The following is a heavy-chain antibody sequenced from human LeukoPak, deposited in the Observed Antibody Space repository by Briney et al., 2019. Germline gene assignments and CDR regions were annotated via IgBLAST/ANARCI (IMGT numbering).Heavy chain of an antibody. Sequence: ASVKVSCKASGHIFANYGFSWVRQAPGQGLEWMGWISADNHNTKYAQKFQDRVTMTDDRSTSTVYMERRSLRSDDTAVYYCARDRRGYSAYYGEGFDYWGQGTLVTVSS. V-gene: IGHV1-18*04. J-gene: IGHJ4*02. CDR1: GHIFANYG. D-gene: IGHD5-12*01. CDR2: ISADNHNT. CDR3: ARDRRGYSAYYGEGFDY.